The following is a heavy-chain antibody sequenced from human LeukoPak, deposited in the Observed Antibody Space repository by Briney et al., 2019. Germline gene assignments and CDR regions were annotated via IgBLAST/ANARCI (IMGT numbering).Heavy chain of an antibody. Sequence: PGRSLRLSCAASGFTFSSYGMHWVRQAPGKGLEWVAVIWYDGSNKYYADSVKGRFTISRDNSKNTLYLQMNSLRAEDTAVHYCARDGQPPWDLRPYYYYYGMDVWGQGTTVTVSS. V-gene: IGHV3-33*01. D-gene: IGHD1-26*01. CDR2: IWYDGSNK. CDR3: ARDGQPPWDLRPYYYYYGMDV. CDR1: GFTFSSYG. J-gene: IGHJ6*02.